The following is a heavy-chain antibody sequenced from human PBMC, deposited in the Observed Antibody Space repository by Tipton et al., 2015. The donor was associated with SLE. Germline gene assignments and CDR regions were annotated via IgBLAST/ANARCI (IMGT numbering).Heavy chain of an antibody. V-gene: IGHV4-34*01. CDR3: ARHVIPDISWTTIDY. J-gene: IGHJ4*02. D-gene: IGHD6-13*01. Sequence: TLSLTCAVYGVSFSGYYWSWIRQPPGKGLEWIGEINHTGSTNYNPSLKSRVTISVDTSKNQFSLQLTSVTAADTAVYYCARHVIPDISWTTIDYWGQGTLVTVSS. CDR1: GVSFSGYY. CDR2: INHTGST.